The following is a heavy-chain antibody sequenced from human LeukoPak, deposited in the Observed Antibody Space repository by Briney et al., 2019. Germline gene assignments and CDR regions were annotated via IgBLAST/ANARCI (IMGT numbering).Heavy chain of an antibody. CDR3: ARAVSGRFDY. V-gene: IGHV4-59*08. D-gene: IGHD6-19*01. Sequence: SETLSLTCTVSGGSISDNYWNWIRQPPGKGLEWTGYIYYSGSTNYNPSLKSRVTISVDTSKNQFSLKLSSVTAADTAMYYCARAVSGRFDYWGQGTLVTVSS. CDR2: IYYSGST. J-gene: IGHJ4*02. CDR1: GGSISDNY.